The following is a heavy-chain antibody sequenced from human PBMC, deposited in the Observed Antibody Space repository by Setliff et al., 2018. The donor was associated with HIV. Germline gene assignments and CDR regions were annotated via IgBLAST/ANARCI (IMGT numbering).Heavy chain of an antibody. J-gene: IGHJ4*02. CDR2: INHSGNT. Sequence: PSETLSLTCAVYGGSFSGYWSWIRQSPGKGLEWLGEINHSGNTHYDPSLKSRLTISIDTSKKQFSLKLTSVTVADAAIYYCVASSSWSCRLNYWGQGTLVTVSS. CDR1: GGSFSGY. V-gene: IGHV4-34*01. D-gene: IGHD2-2*01. CDR3: VASSSWSCRLNY.